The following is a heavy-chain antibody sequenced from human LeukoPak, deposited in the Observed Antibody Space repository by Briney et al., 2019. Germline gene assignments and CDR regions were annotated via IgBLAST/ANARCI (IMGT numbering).Heavy chain of an antibody. CDR3: ARHPPVYSTPHAMDA. CDR1: GFTVSNNY. D-gene: IGHD6-13*01. J-gene: IGHJ6*02. V-gene: IGHV3-66*04. CDR2: LYSDNTI. Sequence: GGSLRLSCAASGFTVSNNYMSWVRQAPGKGLEWVSILYSDNTIHYADSVKGRFTISRDNSHNTLYLQMNSLRAEDTAAYYCARHPPVYSTPHAMDAWGQGTTVTVS.